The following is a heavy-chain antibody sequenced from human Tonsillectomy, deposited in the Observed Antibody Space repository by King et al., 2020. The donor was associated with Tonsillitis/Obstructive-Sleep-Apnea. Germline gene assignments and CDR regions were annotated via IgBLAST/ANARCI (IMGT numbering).Heavy chain of an antibody. V-gene: IGHV3-53*01. CDR3: ALNNWNYYYGMDV. CDR2: IYSGGTT. D-gene: IGHD1-20*01. CDR1: GFTVSSNY. Sequence: VQLVESGGGLIQPGGSLRLSCAASGFTVSSNYMSWVRQAPGKGLEWVSVIYSGGTTYYADSVKGRFTISRDNSKNTLYLQMNSLRAEDTAVFYCALNNWNYYYGMDVWGQGTTVTVSS. J-gene: IGHJ6*02.